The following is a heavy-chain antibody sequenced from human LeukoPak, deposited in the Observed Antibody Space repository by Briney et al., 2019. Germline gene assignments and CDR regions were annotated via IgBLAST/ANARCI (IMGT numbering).Heavy chain of an antibody. CDR3: ASRMGATLDYFDY. CDR2: IYYSGST. CDR1: GGSISSSSYY. J-gene: IGHJ4*02. V-gene: IGHV4-39*07. D-gene: IGHD1-26*01. Sequence: SETPSLTCTVSGGSISSSSYYWGWIRQPPGKGLEWIGSIYYSGSTYYNPSLKSRVTISVDTSKNQFSLKLSSVTAADTAVYYCASRMGATLDYFDYWGQGTLVTVSS.